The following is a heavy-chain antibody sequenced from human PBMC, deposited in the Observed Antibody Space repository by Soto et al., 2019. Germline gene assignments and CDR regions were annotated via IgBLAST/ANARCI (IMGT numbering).Heavy chain of an antibody. J-gene: IGHJ5*02. V-gene: IGHV4-39*01. CDR2: IYYSGST. Sequence: LSLTCTVSGGSISSSSYYWGWIRQPPGKGLEWIGSIYYSGSTYYNPSLKSRVTISVDTSKNQFSLKLSSVTAADTAVYYCASGVGYSYGYWFDPWGQGTLVTVSS. D-gene: IGHD5-18*01. CDR3: ASGVGYSYGYWFDP. CDR1: GGSISSSSYY.